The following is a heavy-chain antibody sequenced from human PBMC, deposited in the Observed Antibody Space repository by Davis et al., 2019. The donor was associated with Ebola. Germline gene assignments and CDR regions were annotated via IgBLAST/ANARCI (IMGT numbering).Heavy chain of an antibody. V-gene: IGHV1-2*04. Sequence: ASVKVSCKASGGTFSSYAISWVRQAPGQGLEWMGWINPNSGGTNYAQKFQGWVTMTRDTSISTAYMELSRLRSDDTAVYYCARDLSYSYYYHYYGMDVWGQGTTVTVSS. J-gene: IGHJ6*02. D-gene: IGHD3-10*01. CDR3: ARDLSYSYYYHYYGMDV. CDR1: GGTFSSYA. CDR2: INPNSGGT.